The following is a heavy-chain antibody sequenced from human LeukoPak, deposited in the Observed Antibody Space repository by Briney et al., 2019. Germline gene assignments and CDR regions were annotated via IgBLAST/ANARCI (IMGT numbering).Heavy chain of an antibody. Sequence: SQTLSLTCTVSGGSISSGDYYWIWIRRPPGKGLEWIGYIYYSGSTYYNPSLKRRVTISVDTSKNQFSLKLSSVTAADTAVYYCARVVPAAMEIDYGGQETLATVSS. CDR2: IYYSGST. CDR1: GGSISSGDYY. CDR3: ARVVPAAMEIDY. V-gene: IGHV4-30-4*01. J-gene: IGHJ4*02. D-gene: IGHD2-2*01.